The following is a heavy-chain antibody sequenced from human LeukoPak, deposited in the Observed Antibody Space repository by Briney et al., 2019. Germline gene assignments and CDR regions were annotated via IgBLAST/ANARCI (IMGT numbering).Heavy chain of an antibody. CDR2: IYTSGST. CDR3: ARGKQQWPGRGNLYFDY. D-gene: IGHD6-19*01. Sequence: TSETLSLTCTVSGGSISSYYWSWIRQPAEKGLEWIGRIYTSGSTNYNPSLKSRVTMSADTSKNQFSLRLSSVTAADTAVYYCARGKQQWPGRGNLYFDYWGQGTLVTVSS. V-gene: IGHV4-4*07. J-gene: IGHJ4*02. CDR1: GGSISSYY.